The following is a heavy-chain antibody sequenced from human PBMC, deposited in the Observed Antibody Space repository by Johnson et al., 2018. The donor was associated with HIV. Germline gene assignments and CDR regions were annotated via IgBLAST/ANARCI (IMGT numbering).Heavy chain of an antibody. CDR1: GFTFDDYG. CDR2: INWNGGST. Sequence: VQLVESGGGVVRPGGSLRLSCAASGFTFDDYGMSWVRQAPGKGLAWVSGINWNGGSTTYAVSVKGRFTISRDNAKNSLYLQMNSLRAEDTALFYCARDSVRELQLPDGFDIWGQGTMVTVSS. D-gene: IGHD1-7*01. V-gene: IGHV3-20*04. CDR3: ARDSVRELQLPDGFDI. J-gene: IGHJ3*02.